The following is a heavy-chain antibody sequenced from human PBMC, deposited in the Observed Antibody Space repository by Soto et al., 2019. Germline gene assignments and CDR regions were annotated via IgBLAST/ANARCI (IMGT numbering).Heavy chain of an antibody. CDR2: NYYDGRT. Sequence: SENLSLTCTVSGASINSNTYFWAWIRRPPGKRQECIGSNYYDGRTNYNPSLKSRLTISVYTSKNQLSLELNSVTAADTAVYYCARSTIAPHLFMYPFDSWGQGTLVT. CDR3: ARSTIAPHLFMYPFDS. D-gene: IGHD6-6*01. CDR1: GASINSNTYF. V-gene: IGHV4-39*01. J-gene: IGHJ4*01.